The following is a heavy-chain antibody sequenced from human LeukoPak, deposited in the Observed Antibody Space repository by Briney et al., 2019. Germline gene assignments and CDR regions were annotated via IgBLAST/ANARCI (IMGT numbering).Heavy chain of an antibody. CDR2: INWNSGSI. V-gene: IGHV3-9*01. Sequence: QPGGSLRLSCAASGFTFDDYAMHWVRHAPGKGLEWVSGINWNSGSIGYADSVKGRFTISRDNAKNSPYLQMNSLRAEDTALYYCAKDIGSSGYYYPDYWGQGTLVTVSS. CDR3: AKDIGSSGYYYPDY. J-gene: IGHJ4*02. CDR1: GFTFDDYA. D-gene: IGHD3-22*01.